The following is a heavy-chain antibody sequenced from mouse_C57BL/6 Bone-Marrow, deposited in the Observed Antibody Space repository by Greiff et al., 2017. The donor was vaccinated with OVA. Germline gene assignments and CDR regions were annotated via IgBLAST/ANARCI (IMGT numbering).Heavy chain of an antibody. V-gene: IGHV5-2*01. CDR1: EYEFPSHD. CDR3: ARHVYYGYDNWYFDG. Sequence: EVKLMESGGGLVQPGESLKLSCESNEYEFPSHDMSWVRKTPEKRLELVAAINSDGGSTYYPDTMERRFIISRDNTKKTLYLQMSSLRSEDTALYYCARHVYYGYDNWYFDGWGTGTTVTVSS. CDR2: INSDGGST. J-gene: IGHJ1*03. D-gene: IGHD2-2*01.